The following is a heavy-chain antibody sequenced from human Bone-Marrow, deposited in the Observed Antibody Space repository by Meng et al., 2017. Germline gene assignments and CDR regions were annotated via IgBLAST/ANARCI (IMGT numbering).Heavy chain of an antibody. V-gene: IGHV3-30*04. J-gene: IGHJ4*02. D-gene: IGHD3-9*01. CDR1: GFTFDDYA. CDR2: ISYDGSNK. Sequence: GGSLRLSCAASGFTFDDYAMHWVRQAPGKGLEWVAVISYDGSNKYYADSVKGRFTISRDNSKNTLYLQMNSLRAEDTAVYYCARDIDDILTGDYYFDYWGQGTLVTVSS. CDR3: ARDIDDILTGDYYFDY.